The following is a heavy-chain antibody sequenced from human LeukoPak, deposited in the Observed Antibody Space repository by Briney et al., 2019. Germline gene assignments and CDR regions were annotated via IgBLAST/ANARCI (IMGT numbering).Heavy chain of an antibody. Sequence: ASVKVSCKASGYTFTSYYMHWVRQAPGQELEWMGIINPSGGSTSYAQKFQGRVTMTRDTSTSTVYMELSSLRSEDTAVYYCARGGDYDILTGYSPTFDYWGQGTLVTVSS. CDR1: GYTFTSYY. V-gene: IGHV1-46*01. J-gene: IGHJ4*02. CDR2: INPSGGST. CDR3: ARGGDYDILTGYSPTFDY. D-gene: IGHD3-9*01.